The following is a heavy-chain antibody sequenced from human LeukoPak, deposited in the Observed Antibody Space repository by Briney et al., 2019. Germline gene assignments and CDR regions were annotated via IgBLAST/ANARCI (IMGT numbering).Heavy chain of an antibody. J-gene: IGHJ4*02. CDR1: GFTFSSYA. V-gene: IGHV3-30*02. CDR2: IRYDGGRK. D-gene: IGHD2-15*01. CDR3: ARDQDDYGDY. Sequence: GGSLRLTCAASGFTFSSYAMHWVRQAPGKGLEWVAFIRYDGGRKSYADSVKGRFTISRDNSKNTLYLQMNNLRADDTAVYYCARDQDDYGDYWGQGTLVTVSS.